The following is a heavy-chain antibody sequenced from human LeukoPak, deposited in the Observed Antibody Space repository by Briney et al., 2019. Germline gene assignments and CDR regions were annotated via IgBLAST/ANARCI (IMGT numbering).Heavy chain of an antibody. Sequence: SETLSLTCAVSGASISSSGSFWGWFRQPPGEGLELLGTISHSGTTYYNPSLKSRVTISTDTSKNNFSLKLTSVTAADTAIYYCTRDLGNWLIDYWGQGTLVTVSS. CDR2: ISHSGTT. CDR3: TRDLGNWLIDY. J-gene: IGHJ4*02. D-gene: IGHD4-23*01. CDR1: GASISSSGSF. V-gene: IGHV4-39*07.